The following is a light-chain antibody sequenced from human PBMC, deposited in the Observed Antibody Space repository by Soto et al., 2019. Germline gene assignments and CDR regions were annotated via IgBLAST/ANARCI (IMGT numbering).Light chain of an antibody. Sequence: DLQMTQSPSSVSASVGDRVTISCRASHDDRSWLAWYQQKPGKAPNLLIYGASTLQSGVPSRFSGSGSGTDFTLTISSLQPEDFATYYCQQANGDPWTFGQGTKVEIK. CDR3: QQANGDPWT. CDR1: HDDRSW. V-gene: IGKV1-12*02. CDR2: GAS. J-gene: IGKJ1*01.